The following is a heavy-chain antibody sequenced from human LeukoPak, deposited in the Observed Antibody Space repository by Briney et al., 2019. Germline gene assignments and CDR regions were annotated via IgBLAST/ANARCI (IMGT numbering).Heavy chain of an antibody. V-gene: IGHV4-38-2*02. CDR3: ARGQSAMVYFDY. J-gene: IGHJ4*02. D-gene: IGHD5-18*01. CDR1: GYSISSGYY. CDR2: IYHSGST. Sequence: PSETLSLTCTVSGYSISSGYYWGWIRQPPGKGLEWIGSIYHSGSTYYNPSLKSRVTISVDTSKNQFSPKLSSVTAADTAVYYCARGQSAMVYFDYWGQGTLVTVSS.